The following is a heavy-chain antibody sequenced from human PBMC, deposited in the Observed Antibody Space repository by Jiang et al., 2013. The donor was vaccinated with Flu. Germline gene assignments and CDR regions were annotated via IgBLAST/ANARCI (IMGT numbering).Heavy chain of an antibody. CDR3: ARALLPSAAAGTGDY. V-gene: IGHV1-18*01. J-gene: IGHJ4*02. D-gene: IGHD6-13*01. CDR2: ISAYNGNT. Sequence: LEWMGWISAYNGNTNYAQKLQGRVTMTTDTSTSTAYMELRSLRSDDTAVYYCARALLPSAAAGTGDYWGQGTLVTVSS.